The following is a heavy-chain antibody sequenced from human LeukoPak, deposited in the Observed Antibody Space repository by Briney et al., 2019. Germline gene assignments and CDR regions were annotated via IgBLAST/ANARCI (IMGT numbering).Heavy chain of an antibody. V-gene: IGHV3-7*03. CDR1: GFTFSSYW. J-gene: IGHJ5*02. CDR2: IKQDGSEN. D-gene: IGHD3-10*01. Sequence: GGSLRLSCAASGFTFSSYWMSWVRQAPGKGLEWVASIKQDGSENYYVDSVKGRFTISRDNAKNLVYLQMNSLRAEDTAVYYCARDGDTMVRGVANWFDPWGQGTLVTVSS. CDR3: ARDGDTMVRGVANWFDP.